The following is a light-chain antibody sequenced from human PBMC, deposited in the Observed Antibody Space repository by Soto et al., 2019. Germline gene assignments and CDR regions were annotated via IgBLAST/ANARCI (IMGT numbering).Light chain of an antibody. CDR2: AAS. CDR3: QQYNSAPWT. J-gene: IGKJ4*02. CDR1: QSVSSRY. V-gene: IGKV3-20*01. Sequence: TQWPCNLPQSPGERATLSCRASQSVSSRYLAWYQQKPGQAPRLLIYAASTRPTGIPDRFSGSGSGTDFTLTISCLQPEDVAAYYCQQYNSAPWTFGGGANVDI.